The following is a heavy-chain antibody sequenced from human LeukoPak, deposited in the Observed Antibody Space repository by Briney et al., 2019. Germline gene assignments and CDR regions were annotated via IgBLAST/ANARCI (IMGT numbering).Heavy chain of an antibody. V-gene: IGHV4-59*08. Sequence: SETLSLTCTVSGGSISSYYWSWIRQPPGKGLEWIGYIYYSGSTNYNPSLKSRVTISVDTSKNQFSLKLSSVTAADTAVYYCARTNAFGNRGQGTMVTVSS. J-gene: IGHJ3*02. CDR3: ARTNAFGN. CDR1: GGSISSYY. CDR2: IYYSGST.